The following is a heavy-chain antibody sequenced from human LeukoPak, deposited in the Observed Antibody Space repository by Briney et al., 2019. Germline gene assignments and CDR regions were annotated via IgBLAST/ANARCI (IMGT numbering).Heavy chain of an antibody. Sequence: GGSLRLSCAASGFSFDDYGLTWVRQAPGKGLEWVSGINWNGDSTDYADSVKGRFTISRDNAKNSLYLQMNSLRAEDTAVYYCARDYYGSGSYSAFDIWGQGTMVTVSS. CDR1: GFSFDDYG. J-gene: IGHJ3*02. D-gene: IGHD3-10*01. CDR3: ARDYYGSGSYSAFDI. CDR2: INWNGDST. V-gene: IGHV3-20*04.